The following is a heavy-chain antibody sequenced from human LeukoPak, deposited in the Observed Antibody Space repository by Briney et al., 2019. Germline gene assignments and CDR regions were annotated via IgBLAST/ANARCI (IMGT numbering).Heavy chain of an antibody. Sequence: PSETLSLTCTVSAYSISSGYYWGWIRQPPGKGLEWIGSIYHSGSTYYNPSLKSRVTISVDTSKNQFSLRLSSVTAADTAVYYCARRRGSAAHDGFDIWGLGTMVTVSS. CDR2: IYHSGST. D-gene: IGHD2-15*01. CDR1: AYSISSGYY. V-gene: IGHV4-38-2*02. CDR3: ARRRGSAAHDGFDI. J-gene: IGHJ3*02.